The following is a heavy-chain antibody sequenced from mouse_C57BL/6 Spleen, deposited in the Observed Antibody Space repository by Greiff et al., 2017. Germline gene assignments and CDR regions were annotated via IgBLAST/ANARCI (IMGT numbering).Heavy chain of an antibody. CDR2: ISNLAYSI. D-gene: IGHD2-1*01. CDR1: GFTFSDYG. Sequence: EVQVVESGGGLVQPGGSLKLSYAASGFTFSDYGMAWVRQAPRKGPEWVAFISNLAYSIYYADTVTGRFTISRENAKNTLYLEMSSLRSEDTAMYYCARHKGNSGAMDYWGQGTSVTVSS. V-gene: IGHV5-15*01. CDR3: ARHKGNSGAMDY. J-gene: IGHJ4*01.